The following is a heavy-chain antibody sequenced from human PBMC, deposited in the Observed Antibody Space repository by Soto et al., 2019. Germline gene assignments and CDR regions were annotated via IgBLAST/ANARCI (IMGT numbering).Heavy chain of an antibody. CDR1: GGSISSSNW. CDR2: IYHSGST. J-gene: IGHJ4*02. CDR3: ARVGPDYYGLPMDY. Sequence: QVQLQESGPGLVKPSGTLSLTCVVSGGSISSSNWWSWVRQPPGKGLEWIGEIYHSGSTNYNPSLKSRVPXXVXKXXTQSSLKLTSVTAADTAVYYCARVGPDYYGLPMDYWGQGTLVTVSS. D-gene: IGHD3-10*01. V-gene: IGHV4-4*02.